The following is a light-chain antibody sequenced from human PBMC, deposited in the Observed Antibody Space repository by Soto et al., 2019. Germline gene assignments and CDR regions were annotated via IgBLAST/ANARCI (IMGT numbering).Light chain of an antibody. Sequence: ETVMTKSPATLSVYPGERATLSCRASHSVGSTLAWYQQKPGQAPRLLMYDTSTRATGVPDRFSGSGSGTDFTLTISRLEPEAVYYCQQYGSSLYTFCQGTNVDIK. CDR2: DTS. CDR3: QQYGSSLYT. J-gene: IGKJ2*01. V-gene: IGKV3-20*01. CDR1: HSVGST.